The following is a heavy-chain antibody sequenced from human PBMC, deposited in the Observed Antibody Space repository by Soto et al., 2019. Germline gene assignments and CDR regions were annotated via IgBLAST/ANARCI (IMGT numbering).Heavy chain of an antibody. Sequence: GGSLRLSCAASGFTFNNYGMHWVRQAPGKGLEWVAVISYDGGDKYYGDPVKGRFTISRDNSKNTLYLQMNSLRAEDTAVYYCAKVTGYCSSSSCRRDYYYYYGMDVWGQGTTVTVSS. V-gene: IGHV3-30*18. CDR3: AKVTGYCSSSSCRRDYYYYYGMDV. J-gene: IGHJ6*02. CDR1: GFTFNNYG. D-gene: IGHD2-2*01. CDR2: ISYDGGDK.